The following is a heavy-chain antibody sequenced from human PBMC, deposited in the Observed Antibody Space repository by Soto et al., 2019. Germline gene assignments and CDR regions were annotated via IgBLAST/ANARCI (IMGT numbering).Heavy chain of an antibody. Sequence: ASVKVSCKASGYTFTSYDINWVRQATGQGLEWMGWMNPNSGNTGYAQKFQGRVTMTRNTSMSTAYMELSSLRSEDTAVYYCARDRQYYDILTGHLTRHYYYYSMDVWGQGTTVTVSS. CDR2: MNPNSGNT. D-gene: IGHD3-9*01. J-gene: IGHJ6*02. CDR1: GYTFTSYD. CDR3: ARDRQYYDILTGHLTRHYYYYSMDV. V-gene: IGHV1-8*01.